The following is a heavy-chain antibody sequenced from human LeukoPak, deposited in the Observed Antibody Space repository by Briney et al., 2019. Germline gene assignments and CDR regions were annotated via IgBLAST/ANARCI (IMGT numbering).Heavy chain of an antibody. D-gene: IGHD4-11*01. CDR1: GYTFTGYY. CDR3: ARDPAPTVTSYYMDV. J-gene: IGHJ6*03. Sequence: GASVKVSCKASGYTFTGYYMHWVRQAPGQGLEWMGWINPNSGGTNYAQKFQGRVTMTRDTSISTAYMELSRLRSDDTAVYYCARDPAPTVTSYYMDVWGKGTTVTVSS. V-gene: IGHV1-2*02. CDR2: INPNSGGT.